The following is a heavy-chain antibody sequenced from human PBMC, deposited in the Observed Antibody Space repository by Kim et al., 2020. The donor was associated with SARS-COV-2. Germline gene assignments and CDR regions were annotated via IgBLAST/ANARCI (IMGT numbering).Heavy chain of an antibody. CDR3: ARVMSIAAAYHAFDI. Sequence: DSVKGRFTISRDNSKNTLYLQMNSLRAEDKAVYYCARVMSIAAAYHAFDIWGQGTMVTVSS. J-gene: IGHJ3*02. D-gene: IGHD6-13*01. V-gene: IGHV3-30*07.